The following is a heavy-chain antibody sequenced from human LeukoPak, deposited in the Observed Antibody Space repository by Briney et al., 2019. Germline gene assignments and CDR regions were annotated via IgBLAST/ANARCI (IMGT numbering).Heavy chain of an antibody. CDR1: GGSISSGGYY. J-gene: IGHJ4*02. CDR3: ARHNFANEDYGDYVDY. CDR2: IYYSGST. V-gene: IGHV4-31*03. D-gene: IGHD4-17*01. Sequence: PSQTLSLTCTVSGGSISSGGYYWSWIRQHPGKGLEWIGYIYYSGSTNYNPSLKSRVTISVDTSRNLFSLKLSSVTAADTAVYYCARHNFANEDYGDYVDYWGQGALVTVSS.